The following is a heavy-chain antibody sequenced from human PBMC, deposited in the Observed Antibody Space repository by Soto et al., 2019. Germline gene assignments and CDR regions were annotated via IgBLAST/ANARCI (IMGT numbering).Heavy chain of an antibody. CDR1: GDSVSSNSAA. J-gene: IGHJ6*02. Sequence: QSQTLSLTCAISGDSVSSNSAAWHWIRQSPSRGLEWLGRTYYRSKWYNDYAVSVKSRITINPDKSKNQFSLQLNSVTPEDTAVYYCARGSGRPYSSSWYVNYYYGMDVWGQGTTVTVSS. CDR3: ARGSGRPYSSSWYVNYYYGMDV. CDR2: TYYRSKWYN. D-gene: IGHD6-13*01. V-gene: IGHV6-1*01.